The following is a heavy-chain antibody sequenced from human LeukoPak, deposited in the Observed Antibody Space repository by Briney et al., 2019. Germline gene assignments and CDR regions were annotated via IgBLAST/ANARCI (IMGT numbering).Heavy chain of an antibody. CDR1: GFTFSSYS. J-gene: IGHJ4*02. Sequence: GGSLRLSCAASGFTFSSYSMNWVRQAPGKGLEWVSSISSSSSYIYYADSVKGRFTISRDNAKNSLYLQMNSLRAEDTAVYYCARDASYGDYAVGYWGQGTLVTLSS. CDR2: ISSSSSYI. D-gene: IGHD4-17*01. CDR3: ARDASYGDYAVGY. V-gene: IGHV3-21*01.